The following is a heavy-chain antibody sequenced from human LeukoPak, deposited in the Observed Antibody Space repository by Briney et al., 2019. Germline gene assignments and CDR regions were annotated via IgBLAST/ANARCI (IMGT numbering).Heavy chain of an antibody. J-gene: IGHJ5*02. Sequence: ASVKVSCKASGGTFSSFGISWVRQAPGQGLEWMGEFIAVFGAPNYAQKFQGRVTITADKSTSTGYMELRSLRSEDTAVYYCATEYGSGTYYNAVTLDPWGQGTLVIVSS. CDR1: GGTFSSFG. CDR3: ATEYGSGTYYNAVTLDP. V-gene: IGHV1-69*06. CDR2: FIAVFGAP. D-gene: IGHD3-10*01.